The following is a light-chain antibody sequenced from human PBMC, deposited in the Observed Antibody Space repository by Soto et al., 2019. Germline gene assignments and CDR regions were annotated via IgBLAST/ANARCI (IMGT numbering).Light chain of an antibody. CDR2: AAS. Sequence: DIQLTQSPSFLSASVGDRVTITCRASQDVSSYLAWYQQTPGKAPKRLIYAASSLQSGVPSRFSGSGSGTEFTLTISSLQPEDFATYYCLQHNSYPRTFGQGTKVDIK. J-gene: IGKJ1*01. CDR3: LQHNSYPRT. V-gene: IGKV1-9*01. CDR1: QDVSSY.